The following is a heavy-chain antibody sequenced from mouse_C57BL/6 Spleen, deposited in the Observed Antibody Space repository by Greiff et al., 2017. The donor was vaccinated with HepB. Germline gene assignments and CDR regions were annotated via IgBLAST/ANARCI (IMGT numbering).Heavy chain of an antibody. CDR1: GYSFTDYN. CDR3: ARLGTTVVATRRYFDY. V-gene: IGHV1-39*01. D-gene: IGHD1-1*01. J-gene: IGHJ2*01. CDR2: INPNYGTT. Sequence: EVQLVESGPELVKPGASVKISCKASGYSFTDYNMNWVKQSNGKSLEWIGVINPNYGTTSYNQKFKGKATLTVDQSSSTAYMQLNSLTSEDSAVYYCARLGTTVVATRRYFDYWGQGTTLTVSS.